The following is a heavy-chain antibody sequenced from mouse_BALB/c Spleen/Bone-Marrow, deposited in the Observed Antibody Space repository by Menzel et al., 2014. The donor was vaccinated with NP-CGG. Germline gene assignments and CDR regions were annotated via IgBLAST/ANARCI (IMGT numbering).Heavy chain of an antibody. D-gene: IGHD2-1*01. CDR3: ARFGNYEGFGY. V-gene: IGHV1-74*04. CDR1: GYSFTNYW. Sequence: LQESGAELVRPGASVKLSCKASGYSFTNYWMNWVKQRPGQGPEWIGMIHPSDSETRLNQKFKDKATLTVDKSSSTAYMQVSSPTSEDSAVYYCARFGNYEGFGYWGQGTLVTVSA. CDR2: IHPSDSET. J-gene: IGHJ3*01.